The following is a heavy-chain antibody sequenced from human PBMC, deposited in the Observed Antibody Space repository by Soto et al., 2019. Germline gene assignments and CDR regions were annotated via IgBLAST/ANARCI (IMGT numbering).Heavy chain of an antibody. CDR3: ATRTSLDVVVITYFDY. D-gene: IGHD3-22*01. V-gene: IGHV3-23*01. CDR2: ISGSGGST. Sequence: GSLRLSCAASGFTFSSYAMSWVRQAPGKGLEWVSAISGSGGSTYYADSVKGRFTISRDNSKNTLYLQMNSLRAEDTAVYYYATRTSLDVVVITYFDYWGQGTLVTVSS. CDR1: GFTFSSYA. J-gene: IGHJ4*02.